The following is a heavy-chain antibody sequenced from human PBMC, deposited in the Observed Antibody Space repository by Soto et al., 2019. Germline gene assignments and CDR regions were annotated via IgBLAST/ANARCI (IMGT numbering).Heavy chain of an antibody. D-gene: IGHD3-22*01. CDR1: EFTFSTHA. CDR3: TTVIGGYFSN. Sequence: GGSLRLSCAASEFTFSTHAMTWVRQAPGKGLEWVGRIKSKIDGGTTDNAAPVKGRFTISRDDSKKTLYLQMNSLKIEDTAVYYCTTVIGGYFSNWGQGILVTVSS. CDR2: IKSKIDGGTT. V-gene: IGHV3-15*01. J-gene: IGHJ4*02.